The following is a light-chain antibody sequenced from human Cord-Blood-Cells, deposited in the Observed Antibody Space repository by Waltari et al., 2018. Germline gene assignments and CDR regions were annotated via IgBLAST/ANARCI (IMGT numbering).Light chain of an antibody. V-gene: IGLV2-14*04. Sequence: SPGQSITISCTGTSSDVGGYNYVSWYQQHPGKAPKLMIYDVSNRPSGVSNRFSGSKSGNTASLPISGLQAEDEADYYCSSYTSSSTLVFGGGTKLTVL. CDR2: DVS. J-gene: IGLJ2*01. CDR3: SSYTSSSTLV. CDR1: SSDVGGYNY.